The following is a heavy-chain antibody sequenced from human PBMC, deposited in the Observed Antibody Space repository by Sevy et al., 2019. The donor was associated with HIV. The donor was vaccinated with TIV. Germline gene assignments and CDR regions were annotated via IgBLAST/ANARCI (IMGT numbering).Heavy chain of an antibody. Sequence: ASVKVSCKASGYTFTSFGFSWVRQAPGQGLEWMGWISAYNGNTNYAQKLQGRVTMTTDTSTSTAYMELRSLRSDDTAVYYCARVRWRYCSGGSCYSSPGGGWFDPWGQGTLVTVSS. D-gene: IGHD2-15*01. CDR2: ISAYNGNT. J-gene: IGHJ5*02. V-gene: IGHV1-18*01. CDR3: ARVRWRYCSGGSCYSSPGGGWFDP. CDR1: GYTFTSFG.